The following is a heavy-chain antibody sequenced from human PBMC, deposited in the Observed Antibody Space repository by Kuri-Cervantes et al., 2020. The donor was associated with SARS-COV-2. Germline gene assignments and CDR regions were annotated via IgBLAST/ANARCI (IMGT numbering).Heavy chain of an antibody. J-gene: IGHJ4*02. Sequence: ESLKISCTVSGGSISSYYWSWIRQPPGKGLEWIGYIYYSGSTNYNPSLKSRVTISVDTSKNQFSLKLSSVTAADTAVYYCACPHGYFDFWNGKTPFDNWGQGTRVTVSS. V-gene: IGHV4-59*08. CDR2: IYYSGST. D-gene: IGHD3-3*01. CDR3: ACPHGYFDFWNGKTPFDN. CDR1: GGSISSYY.